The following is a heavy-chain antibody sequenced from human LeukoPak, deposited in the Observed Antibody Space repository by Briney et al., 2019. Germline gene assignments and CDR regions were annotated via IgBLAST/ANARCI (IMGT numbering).Heavy chain of an antibody. CDR1: GGTFSGYA. V-gene: IGHV1-69*05. Sequence: GASVKVSCKASGGTFSGYAISWVRQAPGQGLEWMGRIIPIFGTANYAQKFQGRVTITTDESTSTAYMELSSLRSEDTAVYYCARSFGGYSYGADYWGQGTLVTVSS. CDR3: ARSFGGYSYGADY. CDR2: IIPIFGTA. D-gene: IGHD5-18*01. J-gene: IGHJ4*02.